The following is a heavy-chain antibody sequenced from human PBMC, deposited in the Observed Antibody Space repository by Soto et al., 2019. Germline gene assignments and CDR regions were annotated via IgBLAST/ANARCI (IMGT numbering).Heavy chain of an antibody. D-gene: IGHD6-13*01. V-gene: IGHV3-33*01. CDR1: GFTFSSYG. J-gene: IGHJ5*02. CDR2: IWYDGSNK. CDR3: AAKAAAGNWFDP. Sequence: GGSLRLCCAASGFTFSSYGMHWVRQAPGKGLEWVAVIWYDGSNKYYADSVKGRFTISRDNSKNTLYLQMNSLRAEDTAVYYCAAKAAAGNWFDPWGQGTLVTVS.